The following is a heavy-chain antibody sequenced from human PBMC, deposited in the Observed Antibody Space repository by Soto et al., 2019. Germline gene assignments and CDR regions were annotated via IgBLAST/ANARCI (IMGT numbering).Heavy chain of an antibody. D-gene: IGHD3-22*01. Sequence: EVQLLKSGGDLIQPGGSMRLSCAASGFTFSSYAMSWVRQAPGKGLGWVSAISSSGVSTFYADSVKGRFTISRDNSRNTLYLQMNSLRAEDTAIYYCAKYQPMTQPRPYFDYWGQGTLVTVSS. V-gene: IGHV3-23*01. CDR2: ISSSGVST. CDR1: GFTFSSYA. CDR3: AKYQPMTQPRPYFDY. J-gene: IGHJ4*02.